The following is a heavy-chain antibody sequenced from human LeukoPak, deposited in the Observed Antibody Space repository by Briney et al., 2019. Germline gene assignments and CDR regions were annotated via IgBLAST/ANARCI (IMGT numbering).Heavy chain of an antibody. CDR1: GGSISSYY. CDR3: ARGAYDFWSGYYYAFDT. J-gene: IGHJ3*02. Sequence: SETLSLTCTVSGGSISSYYWSWIRQPPGKGLEWIGYIYYSGSTNYNPSLKSRVTISVDTSKNQFSLKLSSVTAADTAVYYCARGAYDFWSGYYYAFDTWGQGTMVTVSS. D-gene: IGHD3-3*01. CDR2: IYYSGST. V-gene: IGHV4-59*01.